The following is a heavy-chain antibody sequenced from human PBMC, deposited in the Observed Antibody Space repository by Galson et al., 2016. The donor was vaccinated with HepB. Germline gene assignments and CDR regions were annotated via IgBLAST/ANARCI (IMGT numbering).Heavy chain of an antibody. V-gene: IGHV4-59*01. CDR1: GASINAFY. CDR3: AREVGAPGWYFDL. J-gene: IGHJ2*01. Sequence: SETLSLTCTVSGASINAFYWSWIRQPPGKGLEWVGFLYYTGRTHYNPSLKSRVTISVDASRNQFSLKLNSVTAADTAMYYCAREVGAPGWYFDLWGRGTLVSVSS. CDR2: LYYTGRT.